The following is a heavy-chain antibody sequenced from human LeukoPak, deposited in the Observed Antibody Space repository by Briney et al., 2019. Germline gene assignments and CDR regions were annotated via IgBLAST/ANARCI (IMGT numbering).Heavy chain of an antibody. CDR2: IIPIFGTA. Sequence: SVKVSCKASGGTFSSYAISWVRQAPGQGLEWMGGIIPIFGTANHAQKFQGRVTIIADESTSTAYMELSSLRSEDTAVYYCARLDEYRSSSRYYGMDVWGQGTTVTVSS. D-gene: IGHD6-6*01. CDR1: GGTFSSYA. CDR3: ARLDEYRSSSRYYGMDV. J-gene: IGHJ6*02. V-gene: IGHV1-69*13.